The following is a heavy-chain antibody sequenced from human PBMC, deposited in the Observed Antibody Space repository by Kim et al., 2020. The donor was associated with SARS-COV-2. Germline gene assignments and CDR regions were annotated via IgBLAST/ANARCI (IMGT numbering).Heavy chain of an antibody. CDR3: ARDLVGHSYDIPTGYMDV. V-gene: IGHV3-21*01. Sequence: GGSLRLSCAASGFTFSSYSMNWVHQAPGKGLEWVSSISSSSSYIYYADSVKGRFTISRDNAKNSLYLQMNSLRAEDTAVYYCARDLVGHSYDIPTGYMDVWGKGTTVTVSS. J-gene: IGHJ6*03. D-gene: IGHD5-18*01. CDR1: GFTFSSYS. CDR2: ISSSSSYI.